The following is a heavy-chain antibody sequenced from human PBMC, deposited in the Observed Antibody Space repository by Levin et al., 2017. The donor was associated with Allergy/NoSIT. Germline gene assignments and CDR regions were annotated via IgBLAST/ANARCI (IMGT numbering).Heavy chain of an antibody. CDR1: GFTFSNAW. Sequence: SCAASGFTFSNAWMSWVRQAPGKGLEWVGRIKSKTNGGTTDYAAPVKDRFTISRDDSKNTLYLQMNSLKTEDTAVYYCITAGPFWSGFSGPLYWGQGTLVTVSS. CDR2: IKSKTNGGTT. CDR3: ITAGPFWSGFSGPLY. J-gene: IGHJ4*02. D-gene: IGHD3-3*01. V-gene: IGHV3-15*01.